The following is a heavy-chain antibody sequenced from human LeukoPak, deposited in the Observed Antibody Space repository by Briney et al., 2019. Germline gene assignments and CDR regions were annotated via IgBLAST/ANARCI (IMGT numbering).Heavy chain of an antibody. D-gene: IGHD6-6*01. Sequence: GGSLRLSCAASGFTFSDYYMSWIRQAPGKGLEWVSYISSSGLTMYYADSVKGRFTISRDNAKNSLYLQMNSLRAEDTAVYYCARDSMYSSSPSDPWGQGTLVTVSS. CDR1: GFTFSDYY. J-gene: IGHJ5*02. CDR2: ISSSGLTM. CDR3: ARDSMYSSSPSDP. V-gene: IGHV3-11*01.